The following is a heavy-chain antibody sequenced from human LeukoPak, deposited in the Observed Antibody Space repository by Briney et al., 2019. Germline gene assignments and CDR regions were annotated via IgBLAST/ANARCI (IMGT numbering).Heavy chain of an antibody. Sequence: NPGGSLRLSCAASGFTFSTYTMNWVRQAPGKGLEWVSSISSSSTYIYYADSLKGRFTISRDNAKNSLYLQMNSLRAEDTAVYYCARDSHDYGDSDYFDYWGQGTLVTVSS. V-gene: IGHV3-21*01. CDR1: GFTFSTYT. CDR3: ARDSHDYGDSDYFDY. CDR2: ISSSSTYI. J-gene: IGHJ4*02. D-gene: IGHD4-17*01.